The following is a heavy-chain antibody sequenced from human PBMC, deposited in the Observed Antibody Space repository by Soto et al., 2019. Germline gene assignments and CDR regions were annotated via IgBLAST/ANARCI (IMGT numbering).Heavy chain of an antibody. CDR3: ARGFYGSGIAYGMDV. Sequence: QVQLQESGPGLVKPAQTLSLTGTVSGGSIISGSYYWSWIREHPGKGLEWIGYIYYTRSTYYNPSLMSRVTISVDTSKNQFSLKLSSVTAADTAVYYCARGFYGSGIAYGMDVWGQGTTVTVSS. V-gene: IGHV4-31*03. CDR2: IYYTRST. D-gene: IGHD3-10*01. CDR1: GGSIISGSYY. J-gene: IGHJ6*02.